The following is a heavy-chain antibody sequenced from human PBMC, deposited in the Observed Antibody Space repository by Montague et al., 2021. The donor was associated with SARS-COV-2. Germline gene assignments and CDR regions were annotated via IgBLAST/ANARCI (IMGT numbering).Heavy chain of an antibody. CDR2: IYYSGST. J-gene: IGHJ2*01. D-gene: IGHD3-22*01. CDR1: GGSFSGGGYN. V-gene: IGHV4-31*03. Sequence: TLSLTCTVSGGSFSGGGYNWSWIRQHPGKGLNWIGNIYYSGSTCYNPSLQIRVTISVATSKNPFSLKMSSATAADTAVYYCARSPEPMIILIISSLNWYFDLWGRGTLVTVSS. CDR3: ARSPEPMIILIISSLNWYFDL.